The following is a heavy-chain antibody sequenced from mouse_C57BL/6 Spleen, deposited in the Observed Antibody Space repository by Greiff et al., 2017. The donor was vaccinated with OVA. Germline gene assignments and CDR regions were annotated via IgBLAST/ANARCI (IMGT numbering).Heavy chain of an antibody. Sequence: VQLQQSGPELVKPGASVTISCKTSGYSFTGYYMNWVKQSPEKSLEWIGEINPSTGGTTYNQKFKAKATLTADKSSSTAYMQLKSLTSEDSAVYYCARRPNYYGRAMDYWGQGTSVTVSS. CDR3: ARRPNYYGRAMDY. J-gene: IGHJ4*01. CDR2: INPSTGGT. CDR1: GYSFTGYY. V-gene: IGHV1-42*01. D-gene: IGHD1-1*01.